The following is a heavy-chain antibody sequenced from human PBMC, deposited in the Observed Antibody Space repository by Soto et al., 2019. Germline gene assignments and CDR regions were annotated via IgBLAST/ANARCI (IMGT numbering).Heavy chain of an antibody. D-gene: IGHD3-10*01. CDR1: GYSFTSYW. V-gene: IGHV5-10-1*01. Sequence: PGESLKISCEASGYSFTSYWISGVRQMPGKGLEWMGRIDPSDSYTNYSPSFQGHVTISADKSISTAYLQWSSLKASDTAMYYCARDSITMVRGNYYGMDVWGQGTTVTVSS. J-gene: IGHJ6*02. CDR3: ARDSITMVRGNYYGMDV. CDR2: IDPSDSYT.